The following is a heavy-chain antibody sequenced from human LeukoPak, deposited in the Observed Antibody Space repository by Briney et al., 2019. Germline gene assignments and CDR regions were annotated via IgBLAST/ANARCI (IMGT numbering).Heavy chain of an antibody. Sequence: SETLSLTCTVSGGSISSYYWSWIRQPPGKGLEWIGYIYYSGSTNYNPSLKSRVTISVDTSKNHYSLKLSSVPAADTAVYYCARHAKAAGYYDSSGYYSENYFDYWGQGTLVTVSS. CDR2: IYYSGST. V-gene: IGHV4-59*08. D-gene: IGHD3-22*01. J-gene: IGHJ4*02. CDR1: GGSISSYY. CDR3: ARHAKAAGYYDSSGYYSENYFDY.